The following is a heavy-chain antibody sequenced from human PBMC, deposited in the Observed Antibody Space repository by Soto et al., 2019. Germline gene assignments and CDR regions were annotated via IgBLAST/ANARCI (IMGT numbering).Heavy chain of an antibody. V-gene: IGHV4-39*01. CDR3: MGCYDLDHYYSGLDA. J-gene: IGHJ6*02. D-gene: IGHD3-16*01. CDR2: IYYSGTP. CDR1: AVSVRISGYY. Sequence: LSLTCTVSAVSVRISGYYWGWVRQAPGRGVEWIGSIYYSGTPYYTPSRKSRATVSVDKCKNEFSLKLASVTAADSAVYYFMGCYDLDHYYSGLDAWGQGSTVPVP.